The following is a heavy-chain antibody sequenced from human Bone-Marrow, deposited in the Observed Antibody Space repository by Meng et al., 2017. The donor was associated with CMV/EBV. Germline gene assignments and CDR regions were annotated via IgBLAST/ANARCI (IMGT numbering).Heavy chain of an antibody. D-gene: IGHD3-3*01. V-gene: IGHV3-30*02. CDR3: ARDFFGVAFYYYYGMDV. J-gene: IGHJ6*02. CDR2: IRYDGSNK. Sequence: GESLKISCAASGFTFSSYGMHWVRQAPGKGLEWVAFIRYDGSNKYYVDSVKGRFTISRDNAKNSLYLQMNSLRAEDTAVYYCARDFFGVAFYYYYGMDVWGQGTTVTFSS. CDR1: GFTFSSYG.